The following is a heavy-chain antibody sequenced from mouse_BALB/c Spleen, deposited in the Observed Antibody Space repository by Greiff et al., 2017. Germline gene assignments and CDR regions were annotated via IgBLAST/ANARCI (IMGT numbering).Heavy chain of an antibody. V-gene: IGHV1-9*01. CDR1: GYTFSSYW. CDR2: ILPGSGST. J-gene: IGHJ3*01. D-gene: IGHD2-3*01. CDR3: AAEDGYYGGVWFAY. Sequence: VQRVESGAELMKPGASVKISCKATGYTFSSYWIEWVKQRPGHGLEWIGEILPGSGSTNYNEKFKGKATFTADTSSNTAYMQLSSLTSEDSAVYYCAAEDGYYGGVWFAYWGQGTLVTVSA.